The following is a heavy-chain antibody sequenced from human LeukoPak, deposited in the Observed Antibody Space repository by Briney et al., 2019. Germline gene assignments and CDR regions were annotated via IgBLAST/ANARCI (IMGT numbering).Heavy chain of an antibody. CDR3: ARHLNYYDSSGYYLNDY. Sequence: GESLRISCKGSGYSFTSYWIGWVRQMPGKGLEWMGIIYPGGSDTRYSPSFQGQVTISADKSISTAYLQWSSLKASDTAMYYCARHLNYYDSSGYYLNDYWGQGTLVTVSS. V-gene: IGHV5-51*01. CDR1: GYSFTSYW. D-gene: IGHD3-22*01. CDR2: IYPGGSDT. J-gene: IGHJ4*02.